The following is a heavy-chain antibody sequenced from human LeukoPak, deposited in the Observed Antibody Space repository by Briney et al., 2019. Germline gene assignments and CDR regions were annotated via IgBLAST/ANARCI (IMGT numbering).Heavy chain of an antibody. CDR3: ARDLGPVWFGELYFDY. V-gene: IGHV3-21*01. CDR2: ISSSSSYI. J-gene: IGHJ4*02. CDR1: GFTFSSYS. Sequence: PGVSLRLSCAASGFTFSSYSTNWVRQAPGKGLEWVSSISSSSSYIYYADSVKGRFTISRDNAKNSLYLQMNSLRVEDTAVYYCARDLGPVWFGELYFDYWGQGTLVTVSS. D-gene: IGHD3-10*01.